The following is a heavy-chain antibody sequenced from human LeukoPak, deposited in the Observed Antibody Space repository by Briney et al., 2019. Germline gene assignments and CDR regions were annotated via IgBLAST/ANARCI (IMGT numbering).Heavy chain of an antibody. D-gene: IGHD5-18*01. CDR1: GFTFSSYA. CDR2: ISGSGGST. Sequence: GGSLRLSCAASGFTFSSYAMSWVRQAPGKGLEWVSTISGSGGSTYYADSVKGRFTISRDNAKNSLYLQMNSLRAEDTAVYYCARDSGPAMDYYYYGMDVWGQGTTVTVSS. J-gene: IGHJ6*02. CDR3: ARDSGPAMDYYYYGMDV. V-gene: IGHV3-23*01.